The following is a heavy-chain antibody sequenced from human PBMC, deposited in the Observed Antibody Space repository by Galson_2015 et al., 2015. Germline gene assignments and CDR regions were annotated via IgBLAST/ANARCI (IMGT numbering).Heavy chain of an antibody. CDR2: IKEDGGGK. CDR3: ARGGDSDYGYYFDH. D-gene: IGHD4-17*01. V-gene: IGHV3-7*04. CDR1: GFSFTTYW. Sequence: SLRLSCAASGFSFTTYWMGWVRQAPVEGLEWVANIKEDGGGKYYRGAVRGCITISRDKNSLNLQMNRVRADDTAVYYCARGGDSDYGYYFDHWGQGALVTVSS. J-gene: IGHJ4*02.